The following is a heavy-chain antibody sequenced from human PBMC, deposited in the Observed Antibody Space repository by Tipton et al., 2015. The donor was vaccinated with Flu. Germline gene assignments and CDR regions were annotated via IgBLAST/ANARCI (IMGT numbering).Heavy chain of an antibody. J-gene: IGHJ4*02. V-gene: IGHV3-23*01. CDR3: ARDHCSAGSCYFDS. D-gene: IGHD2-15*01. Sequence: SLRLSYAASGFTYKNYGMGWVRQAPGRGLQWVSSITGSGSYTYYADSVKGRFTISRDNTNNMLFLQADNPGADDTAEYYCARDHCSAGSCYFDSWGQGTLVTVS. CDR1: GFTYKNYG. CDR2: ITGSGSYT.